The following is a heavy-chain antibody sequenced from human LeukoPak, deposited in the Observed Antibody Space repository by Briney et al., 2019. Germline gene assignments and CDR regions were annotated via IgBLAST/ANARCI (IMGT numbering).Heavy chain of an antibody. CDR3: ARATVTTNWFDP. D-gene: IGHD4-11*01. CDR1: GGSISSGGYY. V-gene: IGHV4-30-2*01. CDR2: INHSGST. J-gene: IGHJ5*02. Sequence: SQTLSLTCTVSGGSISSGGYYWSWIRQPPGKGLEWIGYINHSGSTYYNPSLKSRVTISVDRSKNQFSLKLSSVTAADTAVYYCARATVTTNWFDPWGQGTLVTVSS.